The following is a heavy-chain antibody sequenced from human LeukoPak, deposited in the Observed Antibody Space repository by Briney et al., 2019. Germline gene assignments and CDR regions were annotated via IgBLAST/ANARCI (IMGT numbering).Heavy chain of an antibody. CDR2: ITPYNGDT. Sequence: ASVTVSFTASVYTFITYGITWVRQAPGQGLEWMGWITPYNGDTNYAQNLQDRVTMTTDTSTSTAYMELRSLRSDDTAVYFCARVAGVSYNYFDSWGQGTLVTVSS. J-gene: IGHJ4*02. D-gene: IGHD1-26*01. CDR1: VYTFITYG. V-gene: IGHV1-18*01. CDR3: ARVAGVSYNYFDS.